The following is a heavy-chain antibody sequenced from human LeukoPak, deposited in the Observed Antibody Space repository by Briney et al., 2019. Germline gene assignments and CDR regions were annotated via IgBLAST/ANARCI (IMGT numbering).Heavy chain of an antibody. J-gene: IGHJ4*02. V-gene: IGHV3-53*01. CDR2: IYGGGNI. CDR3: ARGAGYNYPYYFDY. Sequence: GGSLRLSCAASGFTVSSNYMNWVRQAPGKGLEWVSVIYGGGNIYYADSAKGRFTISRDNSKNTLYLQMNSPRAEDTAVYYCARGAGYNYPYYFDYWGQGTLVTVSS. D-gene: IGHD5-24*01. CDR1: GFTVSSNY.